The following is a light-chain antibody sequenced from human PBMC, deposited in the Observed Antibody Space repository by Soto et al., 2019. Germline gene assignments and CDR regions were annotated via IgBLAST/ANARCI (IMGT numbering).Light chain of an antibody. J-gene: IGKJ3*01. V-gene: IGKV3-15*01. Sequence: EIVMTKSPATMSVSPGERATLSCRASQSVSTNLAWYQQKPGQAPRLLIYDATTRATCIPVRLSGSRSGTEFTLTISSLQSEDFAVYSCQQYNNWPEFTFGPGTKVDVK. CDR1: QSVSTN. CDR2: DAT. CDR3: QQYNNWPEFT.